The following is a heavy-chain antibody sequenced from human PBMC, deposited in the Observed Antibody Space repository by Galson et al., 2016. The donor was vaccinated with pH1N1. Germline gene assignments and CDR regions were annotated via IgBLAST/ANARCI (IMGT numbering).Heavy chain of an antibody. J-gene: IGHJ4*02. CDR3: ARDPAAYYSCWYDPSPTFDY. V-gene: IGHV1-18*01. CDR1: GYSFTNYG. CDR2: ISPYNGNA. Sequence: SVKVSCKAAGYSFTNYGIHWVRQAPGQGLEWMGWISPYNGNANYAENFQGRVTMTTDTSTNTVYMEMRSLTSHDTAVFYCARDPAAYYSCWYDPSPTFDYWGQGTLVTVSS. D-gene: IGHD6-19*01.